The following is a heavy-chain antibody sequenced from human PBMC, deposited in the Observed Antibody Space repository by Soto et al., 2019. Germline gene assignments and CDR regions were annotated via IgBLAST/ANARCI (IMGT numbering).Heavy chain of an antibody. CDR3: ARADDKMATIDY. D-gene: IGHD5-12*01. Sequence: PSETLSLTCNVSGGSISSYYWNWIRQSPGKGLEWIGYVSYSGSTNYNPSLKSRVTISADTSKNQFSLRLSSVTAADTAVYYCARADDKMATIDYWGQGALVTAPQ. CDR2: VSYSGST. J-gene: IGHJ4*02. CDR1: GGSISSYY. V-gene: IGHV4-59*01.